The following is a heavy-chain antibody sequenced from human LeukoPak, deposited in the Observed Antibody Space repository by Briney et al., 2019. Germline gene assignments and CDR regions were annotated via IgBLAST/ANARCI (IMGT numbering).Heavy chain of an antibody. D-gene: IGHD2-15*01. CDR3: ARGLEVVAATLLVLRFDY. J-gene: IGHJ4*02. Sequence: KPSETLSLTCAVYGGSFSGYYWSWIRQPPGKGLEWIGEINHSGSTNYNPSLKSRVTISVDTSKNQFSLKLSSVTAADTAVYYCARGLEVVAATLLVLRFDYWGQGTLVTVSS. CDR2: INHSGST. V-gene: IGHV4-34*01. CDR1: GGSFSGYY.